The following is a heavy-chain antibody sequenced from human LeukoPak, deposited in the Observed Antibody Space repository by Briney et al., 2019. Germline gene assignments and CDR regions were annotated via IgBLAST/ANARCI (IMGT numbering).Heavy chain of an antibody. CDR2: IFHSGGT. V-gene: IGHV4-39*07. J-gene: IGHJ4*01. Sequence: SETLSLTCTVSGDSISSSSYYWAWIRQSPGTGLEWVGSIFHSGGTYYNPSLKSRVTISVDTSKNQFSLNMNSVTAADTAVYYCARDSAAGPAGLWGHGTLVTVSS. D-gene: IGHD6-13*01. CDR1: GDSISSSSYY. CDR3: ARDSAAGPAGL.